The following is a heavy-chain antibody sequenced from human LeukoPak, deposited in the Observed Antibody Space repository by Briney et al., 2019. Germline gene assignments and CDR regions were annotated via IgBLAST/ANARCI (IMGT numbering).Heavy chain of an antibody. CDR3: ASQGVVPAAAEGY. CDR1: GLTVSSKY. D-gene: IGHD2-2*01. J-gene: IGHJ4*02. Sequence: GGSLRLSCAASGLTVSSKYMNWVRQAPGKGLEWVSVIYSGGSTYYAGSVKGRFTISRDNSKNTLYLQMNSLRAEDTAVYYCASQGVVPAAAEGYWGQGTLVTVSS. V-gene: IGHV3-66*02. CDR2: IYSGGST.